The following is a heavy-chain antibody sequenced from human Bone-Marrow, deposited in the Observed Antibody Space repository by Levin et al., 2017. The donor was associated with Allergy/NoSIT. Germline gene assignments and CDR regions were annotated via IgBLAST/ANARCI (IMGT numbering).Heavy chain of an antibody. V-gene: IGHV1-69*01. D-gene: IGHD3-10*01. Sequence: PGESLKISCKASGGPFSSFAIIWVRQAPGQGLEWMGAIIPTFGAAKYTQKFQDRITITADESTSTAYMELRSLGTEDTALYYCAREGDLPHVVRGPPVYWGQGTLVIVSS. J-gene: IGHJ4*02. CDR3: AREGDLPHVVRGPPVY. CDR2: IIPTFGAA. CDR1: GGPFSSFA.